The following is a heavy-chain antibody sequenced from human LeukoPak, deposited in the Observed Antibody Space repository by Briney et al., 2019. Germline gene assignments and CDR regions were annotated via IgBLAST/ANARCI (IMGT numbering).Heavy chain of an antibody. Sequence: GGSLRLSCAASGFTVSDNYMNWVRQAPGKGLEWVSVIFSGGSPYYADSVKGRFTISRDNSKNTLYLQMNSLRAEDTAVYYCAKEGYCSSTSCYKRGFDYWGQGTLVTVSS. CDR3: AKEGYCSSTSCYKRGFDY. J-gene: IGHJ4*02. CDR2: IFSGGSP. D-gene: IGHD2-2*02. CDR1: GFTVSDNY. V-gene: IGHV3-53*01.